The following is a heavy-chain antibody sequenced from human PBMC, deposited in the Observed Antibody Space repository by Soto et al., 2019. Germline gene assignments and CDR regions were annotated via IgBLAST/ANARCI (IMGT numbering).Heavy chain of an antibody. D-gene: IGHD6-13*01. CDR2: INHSGST. V-gene: IGHV4-34*01. CDR1: GGSFSGYY. CDR3: ACTGIQLPDSSSSHRDFWFDP. Sequence: SETLSLTCAVYGGSFSGYYWSWIRQPPGKGLEWIGEINHSGSTNYNPSLKSRVTISVDTSKNQFSLKLSSVTAADTAVYYCACTGIQLPDSSSSHRDFWFDPWGQGTLVTVSS. J-gene: IGHJ5*02.